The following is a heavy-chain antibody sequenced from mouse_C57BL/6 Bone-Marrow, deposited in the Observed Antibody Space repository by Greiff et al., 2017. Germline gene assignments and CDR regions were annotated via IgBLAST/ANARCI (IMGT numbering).Heavy chain of an antibody. V-gene: IGHV1-81*01. J-gene: IGHJ1*03. CDR2: IYPRSGNT. Sequence: VKLVESGAELARPGASVKLSCKASGYTFTSYGISWVKQRTGQGLEWIGEIYPRSGNTYYNEKFKGKATLTADKSSSTAYMELRSLTSEDSAVYFCARVLGFDVWGTGTTVTVSS. CDR1: GYTFTSYG. CDR3: ARVLGFDV.